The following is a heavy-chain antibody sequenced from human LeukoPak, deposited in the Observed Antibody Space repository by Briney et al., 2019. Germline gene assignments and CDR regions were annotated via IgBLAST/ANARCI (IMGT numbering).Heavy chain of an antibody. CDR3: ATPPLVPARSMDV. D-gene: IGHD2-2*01. CDR2: IKQDGSEK. V-gene: IGHV3-7*01. Sequence: GGSLRLSCAASGFTFSSYWMSWVRQAPGKGLEWVANIKQDGSEKYYVDSVKGRFTISRDNAKNSPYLQMNSLRAEDTAVYYCATPPLVPARSMDVWGQGTTVTVSS. CDR1: GFTFSSYW. J-gene: IGHJ6*02.